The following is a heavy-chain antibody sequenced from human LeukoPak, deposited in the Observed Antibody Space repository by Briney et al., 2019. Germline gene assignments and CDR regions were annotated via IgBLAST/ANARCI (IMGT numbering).Heavy chain of an antibody. CDR1: GFTFSSYA. J-gene: IGHJ6*02. Sequence: GGSLRLSCAASGFTFSSYAMTWIRQAPGKGLEWVSAISGGGGGTFYADSVKGRFTISRDNSKNTLYLQMNSLSAEDTAVYYCAKDLGGKPYYYYGMDVWGQGTTVTVSS. CDR3: AKDLGGKPYYYYGMDV. CDR2: ISGGGGGT. V-gene: IGHV3-23*01.